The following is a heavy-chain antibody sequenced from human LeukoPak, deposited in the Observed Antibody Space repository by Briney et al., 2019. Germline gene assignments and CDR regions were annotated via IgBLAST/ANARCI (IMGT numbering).Heavy chain of an antibody. CDR2: INPNSGGT. CDR3: ASAKSGGDYVWGSYPLAY. CDR1: GYTFTGYY. Sequence: ASVTVSCKASGYTFTGYYMHWVRQAPGQGLEWMGWINPNSGGTNYAQKFQGRVTMTRDTSISTAYMELSRLRSDDTAVYYCASAKSGGDYVWGSYPLAYWGQGTLVTVSS. J-gene: IGHJ4*02. V-gene: IGHV1-2*02. D-gene: IGHD3-16*02.